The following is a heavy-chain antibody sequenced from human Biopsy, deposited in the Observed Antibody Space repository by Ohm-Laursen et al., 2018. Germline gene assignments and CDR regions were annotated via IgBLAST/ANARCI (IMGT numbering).Heavy chain of an antibody. CDR2: FAPEDGKT. D-gene: IGHD6-19*01. CDR3: ATGIRSGWYYFDY. J-gene: IGHJ4*02. Sequence: SVKVSCKVSGYTLSESFMHWVRQTPGKGLEWMGGFAPEDGKTFYAQNFQGRVAMTEDTSTHTAYMELSSLRSEDTALYYCATGIRSGWYYFDYWGQGTLVTVSS. CDR1: GYTLSESF. V-gene: IGHV1-24*01.